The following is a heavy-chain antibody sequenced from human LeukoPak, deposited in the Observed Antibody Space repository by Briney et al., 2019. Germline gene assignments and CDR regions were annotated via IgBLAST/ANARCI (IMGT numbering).Heavy chain of an antibody. V-gene: IGHV3-23*01. CDR2: ISGSDGST. D-gene: IGHD6-19*01. Sequence: GGSPRLSCAASGFTFSTYAMSWVRQAPGKGLEWVSAISGSDGSTYYADSVRGRFTISRDNSKNTLYLQMNSLRAEDTAVYYCAKGLSSSWVPGIAVAGGLDYWGQGTLVTVSS. J-gene: IGHJ4*02. CDR3: AKGLSSSWVPGIAVAGGLDY. CDR1: GFTFSTYA.